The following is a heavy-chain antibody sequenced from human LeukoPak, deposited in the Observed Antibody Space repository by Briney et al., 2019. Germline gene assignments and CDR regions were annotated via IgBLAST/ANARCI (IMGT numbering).Heavy chain of an antibody. J-gene: IGHJ6*02. CDR1: GGSISHYY. CDR2: IYYSGTT. Sequence: SETLSLTCTVSGGSISHYYWSWIRQSPGKGLEWIGYIYYSGTTNYNPSLKSRVTISVDTSRHQFSLQRRSVTAADTAVYYCAREDPQTTVPEGMDVWGQGTTVIVSS. V-gene: IGHV4-59*01. CDR3: AREDPQTTVPEGMDV. D-gene: IGHD4-17*01.